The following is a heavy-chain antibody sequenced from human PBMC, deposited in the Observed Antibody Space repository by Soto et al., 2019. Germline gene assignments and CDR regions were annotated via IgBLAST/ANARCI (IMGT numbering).Heavy chain of an antibody. V-gene: IGHV1-69*17. Sequence: QVQLVQSGAEVKKPGSSVQVSCKASGGTSRSLSITWVRQAPGQGLEWMGGITPLFGIPNYPQKFQGRLTITADKSTGTAYLELSSRRSEDTAVYYCASDTHSACCWFDTWGRGTLVTVAS. D-gene: IGHD2-21*01. J-gene: IGHJ5*02. CDR1: GGTSRSLS. CDR2: ITPLFGIP. CDR3: ASDTHSACCWFDT.